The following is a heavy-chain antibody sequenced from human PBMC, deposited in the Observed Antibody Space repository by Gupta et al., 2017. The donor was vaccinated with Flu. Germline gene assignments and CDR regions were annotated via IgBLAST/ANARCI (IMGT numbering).Heavy chain of an antibody. Sequence: RIDPSDSYTNYSPSFQGHVTISADKSISTAYLQWSSLKASDTAMYYCALHYDRVRVGYFDLWGRGTLVTVSS. CDR2: IDPSDSYT. CDR3: ALHYDRVRVGYFDL. D-gene: IGHD3-22*01. V-gene: IGHV5-10-1*01. J-gene: IGHJ2*01.